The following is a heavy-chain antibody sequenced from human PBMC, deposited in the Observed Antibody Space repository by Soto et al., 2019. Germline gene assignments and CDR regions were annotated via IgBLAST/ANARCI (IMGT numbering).Heavy chain of an antibody. J-gene: IGHJ6*02. D-gene: IGHD6-13*01. Sequence: EVQLVESGGGLVKPGGSLRLSCAASGFTFSNAWMNWVRQAPGKGLEWVGRIKSKTDGGTTDYAEPVRGRFTISRNDSKNTLYLKMNSLKTEDTAVYYCTTDHFPYIAAAASDYYYYGMDVWGQGTTVTVSS. CDR3: TTDHFPYIAAAASDYYYYGMDV. V-gene: IGHV3-15*07. CDR2: IKSKTDGGTT. CDR1: GFTFSNAW.